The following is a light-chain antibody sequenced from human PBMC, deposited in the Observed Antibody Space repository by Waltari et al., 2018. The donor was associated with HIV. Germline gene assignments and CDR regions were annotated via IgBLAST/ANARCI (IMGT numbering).Light chain of an antibody. J-gene: IGLJ2*01. CDR1: SSNVGGYNY. Sequence: QSTLTQPASVHGSPGQSITISCTGNSSNVGGYNYVTRYQQHPGKAPKLMIYDVSNRPSGVSNRFSGSKSGNTASLTISGLQAEDEADYYCSSYTSSSTFYVVFGGGTKLTVL. CDR3: SSYTSSSTFYVV. CDR2: DVS. V-gene: IGLV2-14*01.